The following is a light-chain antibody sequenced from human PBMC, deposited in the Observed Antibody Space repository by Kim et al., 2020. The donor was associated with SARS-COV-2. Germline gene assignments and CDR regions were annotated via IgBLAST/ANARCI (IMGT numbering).Light chain of an antibody. J-gene: IGKJ2*01. CDR3: QQSYRTPPT. CDR1: QNINNY. Sequence: SASVGDRVTFTCRASQNINNYLNWYQQKPGKAPKFLIYAASSLQTGVPSRFSGSGSGTDFTLTISSLQPEDFATYYCQQSYRTPPTFGQGTKLET. CDR2: AAS. V-gene: IGKV1-39*01.